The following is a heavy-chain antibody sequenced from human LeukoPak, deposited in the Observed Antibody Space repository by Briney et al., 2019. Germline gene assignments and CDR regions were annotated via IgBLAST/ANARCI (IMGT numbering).Heavy chain of an antibody. CDR3: AASTKHTAMVDY. J-gene: IGHJ4*02. CDR2: IGSSSSYI. D-gene: IGHD5-18*01. Sequence: GGSLRLSCAASGFTFSYYSMNWVRQAPGKGLEWVSTIGSSSSYIYYVDSVKGRFTISRDNAKNSLYLQMNSLRAEDTAVYYCAASTKHTAMVDYWGQGTLVTVSS. CDR1: GFTFSYYS. V-gene: IGHV3-21*01.